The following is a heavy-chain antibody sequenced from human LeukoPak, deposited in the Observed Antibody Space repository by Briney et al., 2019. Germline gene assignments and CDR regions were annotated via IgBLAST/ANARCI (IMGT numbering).Heavy chain of an antibody. V-gene: IGHV3-15*01. CDR2: IKSKTDGGTT. J-gene: IGHJ3*02. CDR1: GFTFSNAW. Sequence: KTGGSLRLSCAASGFTFSNAWMSWVRQAPGKGLEWVGRIKSKTDGGTTDYAAPVKGRFTISRDDSKNTLYLQMNSLKTEDTAVYYCTTAVLHTYYYDSSGSDAFDIWGQGTMVTVSS. CDR3: TTAVLHTYYYDSSGSDAFDI. D-gene: IGHD3-22*01.